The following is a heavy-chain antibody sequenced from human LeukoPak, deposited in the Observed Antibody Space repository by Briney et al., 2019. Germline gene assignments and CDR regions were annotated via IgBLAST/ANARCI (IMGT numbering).Heavy chain of an antibody. D-gene: IGHD3-9*01. J-gene: IGHJ4*02. V-gene: IGHV1-18*04. CDR3: ARSELRYFDWLSNPGIDY. CDR2: ISAYNGNT. CDR1: GYTFTGYY. Sequence: ASVKVSCKASGYTFTGYYMHWVRQAPGQGLEWMGWISAYNGNTNYAQKLQGRVTMTTDTSTSTAYMELRSLRSDDTAVYYCARSELRYFDWLSNPGIDYWGQGTLVTVSS.